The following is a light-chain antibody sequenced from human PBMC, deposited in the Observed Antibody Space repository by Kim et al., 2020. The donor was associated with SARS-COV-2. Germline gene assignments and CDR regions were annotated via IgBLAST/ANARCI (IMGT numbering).Light chain of an antibody. V-gene: IGKV1-17*03. J-gene: IGKJ1*01. CDR2: AAS. Sequence: AAVVDNRTITCRASQGISNSLAWFQQKAGKVPKRLIYAASNLQSGVPSRFSGSGSGTEFTLTISSLQPEDFATYYCLQHNSYPLTFGQGTKVDIK. CDR1: QGISNS. CDR3: LQHNSYPLT.